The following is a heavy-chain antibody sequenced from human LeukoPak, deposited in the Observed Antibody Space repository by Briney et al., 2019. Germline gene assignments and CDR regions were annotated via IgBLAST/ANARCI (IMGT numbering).Heavy chain of an antibody. Sequence: PSETLSLTCTVSGGSISSYYWSWIRQPPEKGLEWIGYIYYSGNTNYNPSLKSRVTISVDTSKNQFSLKLSSVTAADTAVYYCARGEGDILTGYPYYFDYWGQGTLVTVSS. CDR2: IYYSGNT. J-gene: IGHJ4*02. V-gene: IGHV4-59*01. D-gene: IGHD3-9*01. CDR3: ARGEGDILTGYPYYFDY. CDR1: GGSISSYY.